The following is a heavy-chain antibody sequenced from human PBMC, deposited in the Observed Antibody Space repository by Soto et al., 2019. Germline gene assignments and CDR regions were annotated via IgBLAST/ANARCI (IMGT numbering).Heavy chain of an antibody. V-gene: IGHV4-39*07. CDR2: IYYSGST. CDR1: GGSISSSSYF. Sequence: SDTLSLTCTVSGGSISSSSYFWGWIRQPPGKGLEWIGSIYYSGSTNYNPSLKSRVTISVDTSKNQFSLKLSSVTAADTAVYYCARVSYGSGSRFDPWGQGTLVTVSS. D-gene: IGHD3-10*01. CDR3: ARVSYGSGSRFDP. J-gene: IGHJ5*02.